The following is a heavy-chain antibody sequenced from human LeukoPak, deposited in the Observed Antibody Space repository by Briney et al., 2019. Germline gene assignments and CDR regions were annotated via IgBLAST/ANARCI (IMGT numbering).Heavy chain of an antibody. V-gene: IGHV3-11*04. D-gene: IGHD3-22*01. CDR1: GFTFSDYY. J-gene: IGHJ4*02. CDR3: ARPNGSGYGPVVH. CDR2: ISSSGSTI. Sequence: GGSLRLSCAASGFTFSDYYMSWIRQAPGKGLEGVSYISSSGSTIYYADSVKGRYTISRDNAKNSLYLQMNSLRAEDTAVYYCARPNGSGYGPVVHWGQGTLVTVSS.